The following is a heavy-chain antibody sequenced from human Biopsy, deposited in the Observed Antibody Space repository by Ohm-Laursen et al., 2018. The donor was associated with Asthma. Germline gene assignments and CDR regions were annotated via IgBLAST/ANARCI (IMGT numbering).Heavy chain of an antibody. CDR2: ISAYKGNT. Sequence: SVNVSRKASGYTFTSYGISWVRQAPGQGLEWMGWISAYKGNTNYAQKLQGRVTMTTDTSTITAYMELKSLRSDDTAVYYCARDGPVGAPSDYWGQGTLVTVSS. V-gene: IGHV1-18*04. CDR1: GYTFTSYG. D-gene: IGHD1-26*01. J-gene: IGHJ4*02. CDR3: ARDGPVGAPSDY.